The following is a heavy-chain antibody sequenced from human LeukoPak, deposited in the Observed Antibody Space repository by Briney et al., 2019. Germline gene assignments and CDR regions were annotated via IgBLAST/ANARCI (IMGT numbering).Heavy chain of an antibody. J-gene: IGHJ4*02. V-gene: IGHV4-34*01. D-gene: IGHD5-12*01. CDR2: INHSGST. CDR3: ARVGYSGYDSSDY. Sequence: SETLSLTCAVYGGSFSGYYWSWIRQPPGKGLEWIGEINHSGSTNYNPSPKSRVTISVDTSKNQFSLKLSSVTAADTAVYYCARVGYSGYDSSDYWGQGTLVTVSS. CDR1: GGSFSGYY.